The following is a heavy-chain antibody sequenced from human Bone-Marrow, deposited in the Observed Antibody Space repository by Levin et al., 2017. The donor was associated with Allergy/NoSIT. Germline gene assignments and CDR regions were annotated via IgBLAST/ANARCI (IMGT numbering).Heavy chain of an antibody. V-gene: IGHV4-31*01. CDR3: AREGKRSAGDFDY. Sequence: SQTLSLTCTVSGTSIRSGGFFWGWIRQIPGKGLEWIGYIYFSGTTYTNPSLKSPLTISVDTSKNQISLKLTSVTAADTSVYYCAREGKRSAGDFDYWGQGALVTVSS. CDR2: IYFSGTT. J-gene: IGHJ4*02. D-gene: IGHD2-21*01. CDR1: GTSIRSGGFF.